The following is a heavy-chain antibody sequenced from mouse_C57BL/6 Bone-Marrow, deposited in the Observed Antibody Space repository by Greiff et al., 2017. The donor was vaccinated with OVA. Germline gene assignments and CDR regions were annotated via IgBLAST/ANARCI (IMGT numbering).Heavy chain of an antibody. J-gene: IGHJ2*01. D-gene: IGHD2-1*01. Sequence: EVKLVESGAELVRPGASVKLSCTASGFNIKDDYMHWVKQRPEQGLEWIGWIDPENGDTEYASKFQGKATITADTSSNTAYLQLSSLTSEYTAVYYCTSYGNFDYWGQGTTLTVSS. V-gene: IGHV14-4*01. CDR3: TSYGNFDY. CDR1: GFNIKDDY. CDR2: IDPENGDT.